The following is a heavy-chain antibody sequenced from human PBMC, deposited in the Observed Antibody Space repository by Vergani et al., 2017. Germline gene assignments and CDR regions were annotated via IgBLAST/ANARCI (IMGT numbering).Heavy chain of an antibody. Sequence: EVQLVESGGGLVKPGGSLRLSCAASGFTFSNAWMSWVRQAPGKGLEWVGRINSDGSSTSYADSVKGRFTISRDNAKNTLYLQMNSLRAEDTAVYYCARLVGAVVAFDIWGQGTMVTVSS. V-gene: IGHV3-74*02. D-gene: IGHD1-26*01. CDR2: INSDGSST. J-gene: IGHJ3*02. CDR3: ARLVGAVVAFDI. CDR1: GFTFSNAW.